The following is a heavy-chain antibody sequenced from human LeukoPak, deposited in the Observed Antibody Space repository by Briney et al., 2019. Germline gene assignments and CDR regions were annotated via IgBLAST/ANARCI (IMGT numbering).Heavy chain of an antibody. CDR1: GFTFSSYS. CDR3: ARDLYSGSYLDV. CDR2: ISSSSSYI. V-gene: IGHV3-21*01. D-gene: IGHD1-26*01. J-gene: IGHJ6*03. Sequence: GGSLRLSCAASGFTFSSYSMNWVRQAPGKGLEWFSSISSSSSYIYYADSVKGRFTISRDNAKNSLYLQMNSLRAEDTAVYYCARDLYSGSYLDVWGKGTTVTVSS.